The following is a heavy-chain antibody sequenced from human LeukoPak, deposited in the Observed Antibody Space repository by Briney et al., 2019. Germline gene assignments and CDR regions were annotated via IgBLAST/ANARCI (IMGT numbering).Heavy chain of an antibody. J-gene: IGHJ3*02. V-gene: IGHV3-48*01. D-gene: IGHD6-6*01. CDR1: GFTFTTNS. Sequence: GGSLRLSCAASGFTFTTNSMNWVRQAPGKGLEWVSYITTTSSIIYYADSVKGRFTISRDNAKNSLYLQMNSLRAEDTAVYYCTRDYSSSSGRAFDIWGQGTMVTVSS. CDR2: ITTTSSII. CDR3: TRDYSSSSGRAFDI.